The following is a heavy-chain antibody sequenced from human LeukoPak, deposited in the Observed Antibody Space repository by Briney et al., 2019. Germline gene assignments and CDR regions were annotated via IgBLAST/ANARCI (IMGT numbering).Heavy chain of an antibody. Sequence: SETLSLTCTVSGGSISSSSYYWGWIRQPPGKGLEWIGSIYCSRSTYYNPSLKSRVTISVDTSKNQFSLKLSSVTAADTAVYYCAMETVITTLDYWGQGTLVTVSS. CDR1: GGSISSSSYY. J-gene: IGHJ4*02. D-gene: IGHD3-22*01. CDR2: IYCSRST. CDR3: AMETVITTLDY. V-gene: IGHV4-39*01.